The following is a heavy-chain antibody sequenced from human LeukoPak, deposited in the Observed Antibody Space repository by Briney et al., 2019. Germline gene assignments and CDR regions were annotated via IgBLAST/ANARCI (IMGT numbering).Heavy chain of an antibody. V-gene: IGHV4-4*07. J-gene: IGHJ4*02. Sequence: SETLSLTCTVSGGSISSYYWSWIRQPAGKGLEWIGRIYTSGRTNYNPSLKSRVTVSVDTSKNQFSLKLSSVTAADTAVYYCARRGVAIWPGYFDYWGQGTLVTVSS. CDR3: ARRGVAIWPGYFDY. CDR1: GGSISSYY. D-gene: IGHD3-3*01. CDR2: IYTSGRT.